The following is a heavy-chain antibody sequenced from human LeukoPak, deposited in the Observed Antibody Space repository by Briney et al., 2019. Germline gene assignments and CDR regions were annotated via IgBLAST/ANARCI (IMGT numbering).Heavy chain of an antibody. CDR1: GFTFSSYS. V-gene: IGHV3-49*04. J-gene: IGHJ4*02. D-gene: IGHD6-19*01. Sequence: PGGSLRLSCAASGFTFSSYSMNWVRQAPGKGLEWVGFIRSKAYGGTTEYAASVKGRFTISRDDSKSIAYLQMNSLKTEDTAVYYCTRGTAVAGTNDYWGQGTLVTVSS. CDR2: IRSKAYGGTT. CDR3: TRGTAVAGTNDY.